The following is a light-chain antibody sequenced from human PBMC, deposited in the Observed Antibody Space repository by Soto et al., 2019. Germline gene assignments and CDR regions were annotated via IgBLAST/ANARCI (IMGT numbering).Light chain of an antibody. V-gene: IGKV3-15*01. CDR2: DAS. CDR3: QQYGSSGT. CDR1: QSVRSN. Sequence: EIVMTQSPATLSVSPGERATLSCRASQSVRSNLAWYQQKPGQAPRLLMYDASTRATGIPARFSGSGSGTDFTLTISRLEPEDFAVYYCQQYGSSGTFGQGTKVDIK. J-gene: IGKJ1*01.